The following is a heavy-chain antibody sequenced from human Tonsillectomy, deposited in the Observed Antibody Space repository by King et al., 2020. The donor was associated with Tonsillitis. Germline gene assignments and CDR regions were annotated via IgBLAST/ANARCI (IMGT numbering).Heavy chain of an antibody. J-gene: IGHJ4*02. CDR3: ARYDYGDYYYFDS. Sequence: VQLVESGGGLVRPGGSLRLSCAASGFTFSSYSMNWVRQAPGKGLEWVSSISSSSSYIYYADSVKGRFTISRDNAKNSLYLQMNSLGAEDTAVYYCARYDYGDYYYFDSWGQGTLVTVSS. CDR1: GFTFSSYS. V-gene: IGHV3-21*01. D-gene: IGHD4-17*01. CDR2: ISSSSSYI.